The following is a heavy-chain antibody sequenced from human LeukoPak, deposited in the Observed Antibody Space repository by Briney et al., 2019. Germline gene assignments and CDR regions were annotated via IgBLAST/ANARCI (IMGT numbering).Heavy chain of an antibody. D-gene: IGHD2-15*01. V-gene: IGHV1-46*01. CDR2: INPSGGST. Sequence: ASVKVSCKASGYTFTSYYMHWVRQAPGQGLEWMEIINPSGGSTSYAQKFQGRVTMTRDTSTSTVYMELSSLRSEDTAVYYCAREGRKYNWFDPWGQGTLVTVSS. J-gene: IGHJ5*02. CDR3: AREGRKYNWFDP. CDR1: GYTFTSYY.